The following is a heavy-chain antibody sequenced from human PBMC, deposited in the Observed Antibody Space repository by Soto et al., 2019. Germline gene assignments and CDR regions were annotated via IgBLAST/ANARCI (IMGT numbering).Heavy chain of an antibody. CDR3: ARGKYYDVSTGYSTFDP. Sequence: GGSLRLSCVLSGDTFSLHWMHWVRQAAGKGLVWVSLINSDGSSTNYADSVKGRFTISRDNAKNTLFLQMNSMKVEDTSVYYCARGKYYDVSTGYSTFDPWGQGVPVTVSS. V-gene: IGHV3-74*01. J-gene: IGHJ5*02. D-gene: IGHD3-9*01. CDR2: INSDGSST. CDR1: GDTFSLHW.